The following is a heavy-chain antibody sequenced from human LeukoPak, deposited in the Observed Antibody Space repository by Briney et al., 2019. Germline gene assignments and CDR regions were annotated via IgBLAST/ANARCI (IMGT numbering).Heavy chain of an antibody. V-gene: IGHV4-39*07. CDR2: IYYSGST. CDR1: GGSISSSSYY. D-gene: IGHD1-26*01. Sequence: NASETLSLTCTVSGGSISSSSYYWGWIRQPPGKGLEWIGSIYYSGSTYYNPSLKRRVTISIDTSKNHFSLRLSSMTAADTATYYCARSPSGSYPDWGQGTLVTVSS. CDR3: ARSPSGSYPD. J-gene: IGHJ4*02.